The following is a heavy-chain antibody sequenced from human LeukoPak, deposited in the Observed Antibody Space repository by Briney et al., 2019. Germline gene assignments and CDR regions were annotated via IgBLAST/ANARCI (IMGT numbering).Heavy chain of an antibody. CDR1: GYSISSGYY. CDR2: IYHSGGT. V-gene: IGHV4-38-2*02. Sequence: SETLSLTCTVSGYSISSGYYWGWIRQPPGKGLEWIGSIYHSGGTYYNPSLKIRVTISVDTSKNQFSLKLSSVTAADTAVYYCARDSSSFDYWGQGTLVTVSS. CDR3: ARDSSSFDY. D-gene: IGHD6-6*01. J-gene: IGHJ4*02.